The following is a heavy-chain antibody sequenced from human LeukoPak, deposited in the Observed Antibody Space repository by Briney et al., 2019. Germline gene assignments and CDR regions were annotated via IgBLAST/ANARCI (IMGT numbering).Heavy chain of an antibody. CDR2: IYTSGSI. J-gene: IGHJ4*02. CDR1: GGSISSYY. D-gene: IGHD1-26*01. CDR3: ARDRGGSYYRRIYYLDY. Sequence: PSETLSLTCTVSGGSISSYYWSWIRQPAGKGLEWIGRIYTSGSINYNPSLKSRVTMSVDTSKNQFSLKLSSVTAADTAVYYCARDRGGSYYRRIYYLDYWGQGTLVTVSS. V-gene: IGHV4-4*07.